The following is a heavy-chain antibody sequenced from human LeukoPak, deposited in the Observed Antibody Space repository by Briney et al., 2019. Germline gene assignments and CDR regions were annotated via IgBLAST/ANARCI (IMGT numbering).Heavy chain of an antibody. D-gene: IGHD3-3*01. CDR3: ARRRGITIFQGGMPTVWFDP. Sequence: ASVKVSCKASRGTFSSYAISWVRQAPGQGLEWMGGIIPIFGTANYAQKFQGRVTITTDESTSTAYMELSSLRSEDTAVYYCARRRGITIFQGGMPTVWFDPWGQGTLVTVSS. V-gene: IGHV1-69*05. J-gene: IGHJ5*02. CDR2: IIPIFGTA. CDR1: RGTFSSYA.